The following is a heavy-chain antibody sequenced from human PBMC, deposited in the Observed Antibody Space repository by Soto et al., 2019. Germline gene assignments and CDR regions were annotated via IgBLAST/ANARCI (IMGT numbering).Heavy chain of an antibody. CDR3: AKGYSYGVLEPLGY. Sequence: EVQLVESGGGLVQPGRSLRLSCAASGFTFDDYAMHWVRQAPGKGLEWVSGISWNSGIIDYADSVKGRFTISRDNAKNSLYLQRNSLRNEDTALYYCAKGYSYGVLEPLGYWGQGTLVTVSS. D-gene: IGHD5-18*01. CDR1: GFTFDDYA. CDR2: ISWNSGII. J-gene: IGHJ4*02. V-gene: IGHV3-9*01.